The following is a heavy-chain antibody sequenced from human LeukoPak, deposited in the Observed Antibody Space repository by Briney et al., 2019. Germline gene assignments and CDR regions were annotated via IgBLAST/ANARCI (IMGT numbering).Heavy chain of an antibody. CDR1: GSSISSYY. CDR3: ARGKRDGNNYY. CDR2: IYYSGNT. V-gene: IGHV4-59*01. Sequence: SETLSLTCTVSGSSISSYYWSWIRQPPGKGLEWIGYIYYSGNTYYNPSLKSRVTISVDTSKSQLSLKLSSVTAADTAVYYCARGKRDGNNYYWGQGTLVTVSS. J-gene: IGHJ4*02. D-gene: IGHD5-24*01.